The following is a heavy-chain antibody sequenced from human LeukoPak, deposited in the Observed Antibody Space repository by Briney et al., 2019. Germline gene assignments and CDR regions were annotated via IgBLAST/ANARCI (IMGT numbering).Heavy chain of an antibody. CDR1: GFTFSSYG. V-gene: IGHV3-33*08. CDR3: ARDPAYYDSSGYYLNDAFDI. J-gene: IGHJ3*02. CDR2: IWYDGSNK. D-gene: IGHD3-22*01. Sequence: PGGSLRLSCAASGFTFSSYGMHWVRQAPGKGLEWVAVIWYDGSNKYYADSVKGRFTISRDNSKNTLYLQMNSLRAEDTAVYYCARDPAYYDSSGYYLNDAFDIWGQGTMVTVSS.